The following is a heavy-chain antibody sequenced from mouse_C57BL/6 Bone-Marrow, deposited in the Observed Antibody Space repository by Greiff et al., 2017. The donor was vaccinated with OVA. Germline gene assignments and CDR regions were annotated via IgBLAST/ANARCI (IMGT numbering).Heavy chain of an antibody. V-gene: IGHV2-6*01. J-gene: IGHJ4*01. CDR3: ARRQLRPSAIDY. CDR2: IWGVGST. D-gene: IGHD3-2*02. Sequence: QVQLQQSGPGLVAPSQSLSITCTVSGFSLTSYGVDWVRQSPGKGLEWLGVIWGVGSTNYNSALKSRLSISKDNSKRQVFLKMNRLQNDDTAMYYCARRQLRPSAIDYWGQGTSVTVSS. CDR1: GFSLTSYG.